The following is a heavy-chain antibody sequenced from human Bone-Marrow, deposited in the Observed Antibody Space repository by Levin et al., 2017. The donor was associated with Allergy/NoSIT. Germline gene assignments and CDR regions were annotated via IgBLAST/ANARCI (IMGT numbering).Heavy chain of an antibody. Sequence: SQTLSLTCSVSGGSISSSYWSWIRQPPGKGLEWIAYIYHTGSTNRNPSLKSRVTLSIDTSRNQFSLRLAPVTATDTAVYFCARRNLRNAFDIWGQGTLVSVSS. J-gene: IGHJ3*02. CDR1: GGSISSSY. CDR3: ARRNLRNAFDI. CDR2: IYHTGST. V-gene: IGHV4-59*08. D-gene: IGHD1-14*01.